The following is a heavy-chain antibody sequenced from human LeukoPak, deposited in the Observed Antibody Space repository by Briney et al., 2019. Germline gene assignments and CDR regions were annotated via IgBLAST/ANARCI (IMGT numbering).Heavy chain of an antibody. CDR2: IYYSGST. Sequence: SQTLSLTCTVSGGSISSGGYYWSWIRQHPRKGLEWIGYIYYSGSTYYNPSLKSRVTISVDTTKNQFSLKLSSVTAADTAVYYCARCRLLWFGEFHKTDAFDIWGQGTMVTVSS. D-gene: IGHD3-10*01. J-gene: IGHJ3*02. CDR3: ARCRLLWFGEFHKTDAFDI. CDR1: GGSISSGGYY. V-gene: IGHV4-31*03.